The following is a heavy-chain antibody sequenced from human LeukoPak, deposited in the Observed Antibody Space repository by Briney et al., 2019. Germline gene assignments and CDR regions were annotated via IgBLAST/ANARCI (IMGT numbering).Heavy chain of an antibody. V-gene: IGHV3-64*01. J-gene: IGHJ4*02. Sequence: GGSLRLSCAAPGFTFSSYAMHWVRQAPGKGLEYVSAISSNGGSTYYANSVKGRFTISRDNSKNTLYLQMGSLRAEDMAVYYCARGRYSSGWFPFDYWGQGTLVTVSS. CDR2: ISSNGGST. D-gene: IGHD6-19*01. CDR3: ARGRYSSGWFPFDY. CDR1: GFTFSSYA.